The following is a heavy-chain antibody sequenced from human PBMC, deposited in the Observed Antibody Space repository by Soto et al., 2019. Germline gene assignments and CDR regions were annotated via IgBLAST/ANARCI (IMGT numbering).Heavy chain of an antibody. D-gene: IGHD3-16*01. Sequence: NPSETLSLTCTVSGGSISSYYWSWIRQPPGKGLEWIGYIYYSGSTNYNPSLKSRVTISVDTSKNQFSLKLSSVTAADTAVYYCARTSSPNLGYFDYWGQGTLVTVSS. V-gene: IGHV4-59*01. CDR1: GGSISSYY. CDR2: IYYSGST. J-gene: IGHJ4*02. CDR3: ARTSSPNLGYFDY.